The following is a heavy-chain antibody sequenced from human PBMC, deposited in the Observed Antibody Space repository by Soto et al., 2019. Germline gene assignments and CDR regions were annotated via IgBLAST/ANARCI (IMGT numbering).Heavy chain of an antibody. CDR3: ASLSGDYVGTYYHYGMDV. Sequence: ASVKVSCKASGYTFTSYGISWVRQAPGQGLEWMGWISAYNGNTNYAQKLQGRVTMTTDKSTSTAYMELSSLRSDDTAVYYCASLSGDYVGTYYHYGMDVWGQGTTVTVSS. J-gene: IGHJ6*02. CDR2: ISAYNGNT. V-gene: IGHV1-18*01. D-gene: IGHD4-17*01. CDR1: GYTFTSYG.